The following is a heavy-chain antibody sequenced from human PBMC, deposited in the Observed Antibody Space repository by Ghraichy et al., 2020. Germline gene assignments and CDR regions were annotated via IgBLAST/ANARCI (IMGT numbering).Heavy chain of an antibody. CDR1: GFTFSDYY. CDR2: ISSSGSTI. CDR3: ARQVPMVRGLWRDVYGMDV. Sequence: GGSLRLSCAASGFTFSDYYMSWIRQAPGKGLEWVSYISSSGSTIYYADSVKGRFTISRDNAKNSLYLQMNSLRAEDTAVYYCARQVPMVRGLWRDVYGMDVWGQGTTVTVSS. V-gene: IGHV3-11*01. J-gene: IGHJ6*02. D-gene: IGHD3-10*01.